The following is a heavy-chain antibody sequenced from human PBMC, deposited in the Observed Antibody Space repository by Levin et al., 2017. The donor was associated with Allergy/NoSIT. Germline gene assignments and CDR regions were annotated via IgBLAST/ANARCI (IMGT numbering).Heavy chain of an antibody. Sequence: SQTLSLTCTVSGGSISSYYWSWIRQPPGKGLEWIGYIYYSGSTNYNPSLKSRVTISVDTSKNQFSLKLSSVTAADTAVYYCARLLGYSYGYPYFDYWGQGTLVTVSS. J-gene: IGHJ4*02. D-gene: IGHD5-18*01. CDR2: IYYSGST. V-gene: IGHV4-59*08. CDR3: ARLLGYSYGYPYFDY. CDR1: GGSISSYY.